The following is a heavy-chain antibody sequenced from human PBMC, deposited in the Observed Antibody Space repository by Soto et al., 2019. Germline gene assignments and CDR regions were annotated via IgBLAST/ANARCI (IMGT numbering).Heavy chain of an antibody. D-gene: IGHD3-10*01. CDR1: GYVFMNYG. Sequence: QVQLVQSGAEVKKPGASVKVSCKASGYVFMNYGISWVRQAPGQGLEWMGWSNPYNGDTRYAQSFQGRVTVTTDTSTSTAYMELTSLRSDDTAVYYCARDALSAGRVGLPHYLDYWGQGTQVTVSS. CDR2: SNPYNGDT. CDR3: ARDALSAGRVGLPHYLDY. V-gene: IGHV1-18*04. J-gene: IGHJ4*02.